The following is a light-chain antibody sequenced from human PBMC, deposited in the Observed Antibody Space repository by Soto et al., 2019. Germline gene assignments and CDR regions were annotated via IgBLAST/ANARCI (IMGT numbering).Light chain of an antibody. V-gene: IGKV3-20*01. CDR2: GAS. J-gene: IGKJ5*01. CDR3: QQYSSSPS. CDR1: QSVSSSY. Sequence: EIVLTQSPGTLSLSPVERATLSCRASQSVSSSYLAWYQQKPGQAPRLLIYGASSRATGIPDRFRGSGSGTEFTLTIGSLQSEDFAVYYCQQYSSSPSFGQGTRLEIK.